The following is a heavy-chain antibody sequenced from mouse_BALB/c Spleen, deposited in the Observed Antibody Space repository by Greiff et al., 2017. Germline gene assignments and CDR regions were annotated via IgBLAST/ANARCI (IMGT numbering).Heavy chain of an antibody. CDR1: GFTFTDYY. CDR3: ARDGYYAWFAY. V-gene: IGHV7-3*02. J-gene: IGHJ3*01. D-gene: IGHD2-3*01. CDR2: IRNKANGYKT. Sequence: EVKLVESGGGLVQPGGSLRLSCATSGFTFTDYYMSWVRQPPGKALEWLGFIRNKANGYKTEYSASVKGRFTISRDNSQSILYLQMNTLRAEDSATYYCARDGYYAWFAYWGQGTLVTVSA.